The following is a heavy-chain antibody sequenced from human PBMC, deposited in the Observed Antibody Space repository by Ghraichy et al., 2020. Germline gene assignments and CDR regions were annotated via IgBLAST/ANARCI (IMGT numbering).Heavy chain of an antibody. Sequence: GGSLRLSCAASGFTLSSDSMNWVRQAPGKGLEWVSSISTSSTYIYYADSVKGRFTISRDNAKNSLFLQMKSLRAEDTAVYFCARGGATSGFYSRGYFFYGMDVWGQGTTVTVSS. CDR3: ARGGATSGFYSRGYFFYGMDV. V-gene: IGHV3-21*01. CDR2: ISTSSTYI. D-gene: IGHD3-3*01. CDR1: GFTLSSDS. J-gene: IGHJ6*02.